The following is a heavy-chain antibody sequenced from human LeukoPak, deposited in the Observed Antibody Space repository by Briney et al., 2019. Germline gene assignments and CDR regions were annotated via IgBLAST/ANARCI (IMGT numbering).Heavy chain of an antibody. Sequence: GGSLRLSCAASGFTFSSYAMSWVSQAPGKGLEWVSAISGSGGSTYYADSVKGRFTISRDNSKNTLYLQMNGLRAEDTAVYYCAKVMRYSSGCLGYWGQGTLVTVSS. CDR2: ISGSGGST. V-gene: IGHV3-23*01. CDR3: AKVMRYSSGCLGY. J-gene: IGHJ4*02. D-gene: IGHD6-19*01. CDR1: GFTFSSYA.